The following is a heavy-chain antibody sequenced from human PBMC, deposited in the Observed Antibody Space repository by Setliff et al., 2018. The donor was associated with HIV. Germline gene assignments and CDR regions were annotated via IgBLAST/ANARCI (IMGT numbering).Heavy chain of an antibody. J-gene: IGHJ5*02. CDR1: GGSISSRGYY. CDR3: ARERSALLWKNWFDP. V-gene: IGHV4-61*08. Sequence: SETLSLTCTVSGGSISSRGYYWGWIRQPPGKGLQWIGYIYKSGSTNYSPSLQSRVTISADTSKNQFSLKLTSVTAADTAVYYCARERSALLWKNWFDPWGQGTLVTVSS. D-gene: IGHD3-10*01. CDR2: IYKSGST.